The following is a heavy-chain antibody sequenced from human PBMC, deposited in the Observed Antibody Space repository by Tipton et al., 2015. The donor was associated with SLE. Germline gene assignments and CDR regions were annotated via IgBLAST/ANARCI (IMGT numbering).Heavy chain of an antibody. CDR3: ARHLDYDSSQAWFDP. CDR2: ISYGNT. D-gene: IGHD3-22*01. Sequence: TLSLTCTVSNGSISSYYWSWIRQPPGKGLEWLGYISYGNTKYNPSLRSRLTISVDTSKNQVSLELSSVTAADTAMYYCARHLDYDSSQAWFDPWGQGTLVTVSS. J-gene: IGHJ5*02. CDR1: NGSISSYY. V-gene: IGHV4-59*08.